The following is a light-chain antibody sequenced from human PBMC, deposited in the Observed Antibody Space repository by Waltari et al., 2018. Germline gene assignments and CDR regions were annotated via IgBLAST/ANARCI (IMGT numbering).Light chain of an antibody. CDR3: QTGRHGTCV. CDR1: SGHSSNG. J-gene: IGLJ3*02. Sequence: QLVLTQSPSASASLGASVKLTCTLRSGHSSNGVAWHPQQPDKRPRYLMKVNSYGSYSKRDDIPDRFSVSSSGAWRYLTISRLQSEAAADYYCQTGRHGTCVFGGGTKLTVL. CDR2: VNSYGSY. V-gene: IGLV4-69*01.